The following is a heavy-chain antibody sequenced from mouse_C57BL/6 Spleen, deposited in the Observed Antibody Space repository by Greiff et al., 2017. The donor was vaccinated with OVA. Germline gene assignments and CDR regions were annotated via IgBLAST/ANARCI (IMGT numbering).Heavy chain of an antibody. D-gene: IGHD1-1*01. J-gene: IGHJ2*01. Sequence: VQLQQPGAELVRPGTSVKLSCKASGYTFTSYWMHWVKQRPGQGLEWIGVIDPSDSYTNYNQKFKGKATLTVDTSSSTAYMQLSSLTSEDSAVYYCARSDTTVVDYFDYWGQGTTLTVSS. CDR1: GYTFTSYW. CDR2: IDPSDSYT. V-gene: IGHV1-59*01. CDR3: ARSDTTVVDYFDY.